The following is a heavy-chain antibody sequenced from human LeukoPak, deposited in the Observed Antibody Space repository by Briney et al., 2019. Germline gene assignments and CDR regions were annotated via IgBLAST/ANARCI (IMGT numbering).Heavy chain of an antibody. CDR3: ARVPPTQIQLWLGEF. Sequence: ASVKVSCKASGYTFTGYYMHRVRQAPGQGLEWMGWINPNSGGTNYAQKFQGRVTMTRDTSISTAYMELSRLRSDDTAVYYCARVPPTQIQLWLGEFWGQGTMVTVSS. V-gene: IGHV1-2*02. J-gene: IGHJ3*01. CDR1: GYTFTGYY. CDR2: INPNSGGT. D-gene: IGHD5-18*01.